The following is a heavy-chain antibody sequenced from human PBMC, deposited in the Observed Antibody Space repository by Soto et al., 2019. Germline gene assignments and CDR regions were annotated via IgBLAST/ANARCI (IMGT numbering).Heavy chain of an antibody. Sequence: EVQLLESGGGLVQPGGSLILSCAASGFAFSSCAMSCVRQAPGKGLEWVSAISGSGGSTYYADSVKGRFTISRDNSKTTRYLQMNIMRTEDTAVYYCAKPTYYYGSGKVYWGQGTLVTVSS. CDR2: ISGSGGST. D-gene: IGHD3-10*01. CDR3: AKPTYYYGSGKVY. CDR1: GFAFSSCA. V-gene: IGHV3-23*01. J-gene: IGHJ4*02.